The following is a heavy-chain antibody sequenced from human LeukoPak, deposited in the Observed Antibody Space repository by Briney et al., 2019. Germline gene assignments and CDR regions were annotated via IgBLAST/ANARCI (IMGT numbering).Heavy chain of an antibody. V-gene: IGHV3-23*01. CDR3: ANSGFGVGATIDY. CDR2: ISGSGGST. J-gene: IGHJ4*02. CDR1: GFTFSSYA. Sequence: GGSLRLSCAASGFTFSSYAMSWVRQAPGKGLEWVSAISGSGGSTYYADSVKGRFTISRDNSKSTLYLQMNSLRAEDTAVYYCANSGFGVGATIDYWGQGTLVTVSS. D-gene: IGHD1-26*01.